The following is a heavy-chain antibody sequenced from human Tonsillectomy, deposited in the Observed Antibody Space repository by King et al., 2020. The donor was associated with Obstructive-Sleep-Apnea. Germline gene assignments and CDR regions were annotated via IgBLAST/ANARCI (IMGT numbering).Heavy chain of an antibody. D-gene: IGHD3-10*01. V-gene: IGHV3-30-3*01. J-gene: IGHJ6*02. Sequence: VQLVESGGGVVQPGRSLRLSCAVSGFSFSSYAMHWVRQAPGKGLEWVAVISYDGSNKHYADYVKGRFTISRDNSKNTLYLQMNSLRAEDTAVYYCARRRVRGATYYYCMDVWGQGTTVTVSS. CDR3: ARRRVRGATYYYCMDV. CDR2: ISYDGSNK. CDR1: GFSFSSYA.